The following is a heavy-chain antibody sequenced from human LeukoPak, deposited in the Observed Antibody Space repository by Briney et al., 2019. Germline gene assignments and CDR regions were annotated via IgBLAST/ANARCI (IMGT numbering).Heavy chain of an antibody. CDR2: VRYGGNIK. CDR3: TKDLGTEYNIFDY. D-gene: IGHD3-9*01. V-gene: IGHV3-30*02. Sequence: PGGSLRLSCAASEFTFSAYAMHWIRQAPGRGLEWVAFVRYGGNIKYYADSVKGRFTISRDNSKNTLYLQMNSLRPEDTAVYYCTKDLGTEYNIFDYWDQGTLVTVSS. CDR1: EFTFSAYA. J-gene: IGHJ4*02.